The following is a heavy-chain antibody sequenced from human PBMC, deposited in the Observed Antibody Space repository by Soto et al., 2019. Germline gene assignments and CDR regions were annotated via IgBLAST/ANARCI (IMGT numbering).Heavy chain of an antibody. Sequence: SVKVSCKASGLTFTRSSVQWVRQARGQRLEWIGWITVGTGNTNYAQKFQERVTITRDMSTSTAYMELKNLRSEDTAVYYCAAGDSSGYYGGWGQGTQVTVSS. CDR3: AAGDSSGYYGG. CDR2: ITVGTGNT. J-gene: IGHJ4*02. V-gene: IGHV1-58*01. D-gene: IGHD3-22*01. CDR1: GLTFTRSS.